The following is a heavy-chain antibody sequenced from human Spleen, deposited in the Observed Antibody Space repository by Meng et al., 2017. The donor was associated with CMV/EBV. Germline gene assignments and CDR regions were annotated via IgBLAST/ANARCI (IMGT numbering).Heavy chain of an antibody. V-gene: IGHV3-9*01. CDR3: ARSSVYYYEGSGYYYFDY. CDR2: ISWNSGSI. J-gene: IGHJ4*02. Sequence: SLKISCAASGFTFDDYAMHWVRQAPGKGLEWVSGISWNSGSIGYADSVKGRFTISRDNAKNSLYLQMNSLRAEDTALYYCARSSVYYYEGSGYYYFDYWGQGALVTVSS. CDR1: GFTFDDYA. D-gene: IGHD3-22*01.